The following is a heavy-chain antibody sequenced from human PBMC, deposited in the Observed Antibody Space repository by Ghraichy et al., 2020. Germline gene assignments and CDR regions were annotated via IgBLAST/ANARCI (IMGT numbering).Heavy chain of an antibody. CDR3: ARDPYDGSLDY. CDR1: GFTFSTSW. J-gene: IGHJ4*02. D-gene: IGHD3-3*01. V-gene: IGHV3-7*03. CDR2: IDQDGSDK. Sequence: GGSLRLSCVASGFTFSTSWMSWVRQAPGKGLEWVANIDQDGSDKYYVASVRGRFTISRDNAKNSLYLQMNSLRAEDTAVYYCARDPYDGSLDYWGQGTLVTVSS.